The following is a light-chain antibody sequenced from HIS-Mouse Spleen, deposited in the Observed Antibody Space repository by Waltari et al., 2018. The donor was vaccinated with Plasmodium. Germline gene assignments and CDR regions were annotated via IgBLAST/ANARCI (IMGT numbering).Light chain of an antibody. CDR3: QVWDSSSDHYV. V-gene: IGLV3-21*02. CDR1: NIGSKS. CDR2: DDS. J-gene: IGLJ1*01. Sequence: SYVLTQPPSVSVAPGQTARITCGGNNIGSKSVHWYQQKPGQAPVLVVSDDSARPSGIPERFSGSNSGNTATLTSSRVEAGDEADYYCQVWDSSSDHYVFGTGTKVTVL.